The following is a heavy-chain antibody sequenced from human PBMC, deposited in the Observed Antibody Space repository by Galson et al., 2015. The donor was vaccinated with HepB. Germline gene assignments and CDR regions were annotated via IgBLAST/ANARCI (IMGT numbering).Heavy chain of an antibody. Sequence: SLRLSCAASGFTFSSYGMHWVRQAPGKGLEWVAVISYDGSNKYYADSVKGRFTISRDNSKNTLCLQMNSLRAEDTAVYYCAKDLLYSGSYSIPYFDYWGQGTLVTVSS. D-gene: IGHD1-26*01. V-gene: IGHV3-30*18. J-gene: IGHJ4*02. CDR3: AKDLLYSGSYSIPYFDY. CDR2: ISYDGSNK. CDR1: GFTFSSYG.